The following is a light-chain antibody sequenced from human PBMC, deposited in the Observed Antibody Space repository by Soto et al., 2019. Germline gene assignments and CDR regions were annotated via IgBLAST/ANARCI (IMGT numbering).Light chain of an antibody. CDR2: DVS. CDR3: SSYTSSSDRLYV. Sequence: QSVLTQPVSVSGSPGQSITIFCTGTSSDVGGYNYVSWYQQYPGKAPKLMICDVSNRPSGVSNRFSGSKSGNTASLTISGLQAEDEADYYCSSYTSSSDRLYVFGTGTKVTVL. J-gene: IGLJ1*01. CDR1: SSDVGGYNY. V-gene: IGLV2-14*01.